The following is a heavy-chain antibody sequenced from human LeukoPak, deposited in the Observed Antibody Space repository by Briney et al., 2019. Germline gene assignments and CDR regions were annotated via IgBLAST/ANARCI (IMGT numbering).Heavy chain of an antibody. Sequence: GGSLRLSCAASGFRFSNYWMSWVRQAPGKGLEWVANIKQDGSEKDYVDSMKGRFTISRDNAKNSVYLQVNSLRAEDTAVYYCARIGYSSSSFDYWGHGTLVTVSS. V-gene: IGHV3-7*01. CDR3: ARIGYSSSSFDY. D-gene: IGHD6-13*01. CDR2: IKQDGSEK. CDR1: GFRFSNYW. J-gene: IGHJ4*01.